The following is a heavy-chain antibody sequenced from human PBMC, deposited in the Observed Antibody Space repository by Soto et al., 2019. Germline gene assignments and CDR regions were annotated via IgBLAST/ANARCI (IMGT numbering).Heavy chain of an antibody. CDR3: ARVHDSSGYYYGFDY. D-gene: IGHD3-22*01. J-gene: IGHJ4*02. V-gene: IGHV4-59*01. Sequence: GGSISSYYWSWIRQPPGKGLEWIGYIYYSGSTNYNPSLKSRVTISVDTSKNQFSLKLSSVTAADTAVYYCARVHDSSGYYYGFDYWGQGTLVTVSS. CDR1: GGSISSYY. CDR2: IYYSGST.